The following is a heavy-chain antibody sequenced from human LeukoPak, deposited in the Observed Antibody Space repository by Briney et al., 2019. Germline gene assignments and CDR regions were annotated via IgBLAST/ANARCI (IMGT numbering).Heavy chain of an antibody. Sequence: GGSLRLSCAASGFTFSDYSMNWVRQAPGKGLEWVSYISSSSSTIFYADSVKGRFTISRDNAMNSLYLQMNSLRAEDTAVYYCAKEEILPGARSYFDYWGQGTLVTVSS. CDR2: ISSSSSTI. CDR1: GFTFSDYS. CDR3: AKEEILPGARSYFDY. V-gene: IGHV3-48*04. D-gene: IGHD1-14*01. J-gene: IGHJ4*02.